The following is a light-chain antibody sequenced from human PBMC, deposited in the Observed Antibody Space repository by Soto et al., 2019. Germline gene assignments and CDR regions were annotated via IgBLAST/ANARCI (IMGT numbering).Light chain of an antibody. Sequence: EIVMTQSPATLSVSPGARATLSGRSSQSVGSDLAWYQQKPGQAPRLLIYGASTRATGLPARFSGSGSGTDFTLTISSLQSEDFAVYYCQQSNTWPPITFGPGTRLEIK. CDR3: QQSNTWPPIT. CDR2: GAS. V-gene: IGKV3-15*01. CDR1: QSVGSD. J-gene: IGKJ5*01.